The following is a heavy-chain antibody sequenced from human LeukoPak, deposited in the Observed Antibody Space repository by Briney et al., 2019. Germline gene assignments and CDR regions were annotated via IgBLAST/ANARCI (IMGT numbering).Heavy chain of an antibody. CDR2: IRYDGSNK. Sequence: GGSLRLSCAASGFTFSSYGMHWVRQAPGKGLEWVAFIRYDGSNKYYADSVKGRFTISRDNSKNTLYLQMNSLRAEDTAVYYCASRGEFTMVREPTPPNWFDPWGQGTLVTVSS. D-gene: IGHD3-10*01. CDR1: GFTFSSYG. CDR3: ASRGEFTMVREPTPPNWFDP. J-gene: IGHJ5*02. V-gene: IGHV3-30*02.